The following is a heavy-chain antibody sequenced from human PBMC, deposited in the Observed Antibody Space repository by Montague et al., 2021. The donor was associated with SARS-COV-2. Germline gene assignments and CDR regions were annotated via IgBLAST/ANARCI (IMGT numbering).Heavy chain of an antibody. J-gene: IGHJ4*02. CDR3: ARDPYYDILTGYYNY. CDR2: ISSSSSYI. D-gene: IGHD3-9*01. V-gene: IGHV3-21*01. CDR1: GFTFSSYA. Sequence: SLRLSCPASGFTFSSYAMSWVRQAPGKGLEWVSSISSSSSYIYYADSVKGRFTISRDNAKNSLYLQMNSLRAEDTAVYYCARDPYYDILTGYYNYWGQGTLVTVSS.